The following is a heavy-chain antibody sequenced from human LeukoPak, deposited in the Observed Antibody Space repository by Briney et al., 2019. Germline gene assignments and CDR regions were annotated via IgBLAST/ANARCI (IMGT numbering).Heavy chain of an antibody. V-gene: IGHV4-34*01. J-gene: IGHJ6*02. Sequence: SETLSLTCAVYGGSLSGYYWSWIRQPPGKGLQWIGEINHSGSIKNNASLKSRVTISIDTSKNQFSLKLSSVTAADTAVYYCARDRRSRGPYYYGMDVWGQGTTVTVSS. D-gene: IGHD3-10*01. CDR2: INHSGSI. CDR1: GGSLSGYY. CDR3: ARDRRSRGPYYYGMDV.